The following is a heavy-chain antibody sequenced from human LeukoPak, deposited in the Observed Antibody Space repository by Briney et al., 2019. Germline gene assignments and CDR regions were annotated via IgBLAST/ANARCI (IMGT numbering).Heavy chain of an antibody. Sequence: GGSLRLSCAASGFTFDDYAMHWVRQAPGKGLEWVSGISWNSGSIGYADSVKGRFTFSRDNAKNSLYLQMNSLRAEDTALYYCAKGRLRGYYDILTGYPDAFDIWGQGTMVTVSS. CDR2: ISWNSGSI. J-gene: IGHJ3*02. CDR1: GFTFDDYA. V-gene: IGHV3-9*01. D-gene: IGHD3-9*01. CDR3: AKGRLRGYYDILTGYPDAFDI.